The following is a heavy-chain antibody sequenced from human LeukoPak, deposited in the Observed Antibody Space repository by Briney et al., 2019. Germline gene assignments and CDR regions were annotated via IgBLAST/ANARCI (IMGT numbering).Heavy chain of an antibody. V-gene: IGHV3-43*02. Sequence: GGSLRLSCAASGFTFSSYWMSWVRQAPGKGLEWVSLISGDSHSTFYADSVKGRFTISRDNSKNSLYLQMNSLRNDDTALYYCARDTEGYIYGYYYYGMDVWGQGTTVTVSS. CDR2: ISGDSHST. CDR1: GFTFSSYW. D-gene: IGHD5-18*01. CDR3: ARDTEGYIYGYYYYGMDV. J-gene: IGHJ6*02.